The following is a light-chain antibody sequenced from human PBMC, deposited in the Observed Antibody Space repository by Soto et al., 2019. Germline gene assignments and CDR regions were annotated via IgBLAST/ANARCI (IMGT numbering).Light chain of an antibody. CDR2: EGD. Sequence: QSVLTQPASVSGSPGQSITISCTGTSSNIGSYNPVSWYQQRPGKAPKLMIYEGDKRPSGVSTRFSGSKSGNTASLTISGLQAEDEADYYCCSYAGSPPWVFGGGTQLTVL. CDR1: SSNIGSYNP. CDR3: CSYAGSPPWV. J-gene: IGLJ3*02. V-gene: IGLV2-23*01.